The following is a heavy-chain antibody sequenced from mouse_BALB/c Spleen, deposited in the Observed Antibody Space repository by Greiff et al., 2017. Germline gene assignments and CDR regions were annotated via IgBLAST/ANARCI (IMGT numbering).Heavy chain of an antibody. CDR1: GYSITSDYA. J-gene: IGHJ2*01. CDR3: ARWGTTVVALYYFDY. CDR2: ISYSGST. D-gene: IGHD1-1*01. Sequence: DVQLQESGPGLVKPSQSLSLTCTVTGYSITSDYAWNWIRQFPGNKLEWMGYISYSGSTSYNPSLKSRISITRDTSKNQFFLQLNSVTTEDTATYYCARWGTTVVALYYFDYWGQGTTLTVSS. V-gene: IGHV3-2*02.